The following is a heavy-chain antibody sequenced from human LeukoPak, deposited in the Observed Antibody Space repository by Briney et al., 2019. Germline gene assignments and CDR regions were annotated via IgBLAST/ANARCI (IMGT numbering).Heavy chain of an antibody. Sequence: GGSLRLSCAASGFTFSSYAMSWVRQAPGKGLEWVSAISGSGGSTYYADSVKGRFTISRDNSKNTLYLQMNSLRAEDTAVYYCAKDQVWYPGRLDSDAFDIWGQGTIVTVSS. V-gene: IGHV3-23*01. CDR3: AKDQVWYPGRLDSDAFDI. J-gene: IGHJ3*02. CDR1: GFTFSSYA. CDR2: ISGSGGST. D-gene: IGHD2-15*01.